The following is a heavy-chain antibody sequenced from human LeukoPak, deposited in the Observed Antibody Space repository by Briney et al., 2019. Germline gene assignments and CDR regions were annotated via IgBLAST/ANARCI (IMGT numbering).Heavy chain of an antibody. V-gene: IGHV3-7*01. J-gene: IGHJ4*02. CDR2: IKQDGSEK. D-gene: IGHD6-13*01. Sequence: PGGSLRLSCAASGFAFSSYWMSWVRQAPGKGLEWVANIKQDGSEKYYVDSVKGRFTISRDNAKNSLYLQMNSLRAEDTAVYYCARVWGIAAAGPDYWGQGTLVTVSS. CDR3: ARVWGIAAAGPDY. CDR1: GFAFSSYW.